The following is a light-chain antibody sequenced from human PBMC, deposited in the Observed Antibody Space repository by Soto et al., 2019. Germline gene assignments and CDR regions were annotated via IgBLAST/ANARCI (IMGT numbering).Light chain of an antibody. CDR1: SSDVGGYNY. J-gene: IGLJ1*01. CDR2: EVS. CDR3: SSYTSSSTRV. V-gene: IGLV2-14*01. Sequence: QSALTQPASVSGSPGQSITISCTGNSSDVGGYNYVSWYQQHPGKAPKLMIYEVSNRPSGVSNRFSGSKSGNTASLTISGLQDEAEADYYCSSYTSSSTRVFGTGTKLTVL.